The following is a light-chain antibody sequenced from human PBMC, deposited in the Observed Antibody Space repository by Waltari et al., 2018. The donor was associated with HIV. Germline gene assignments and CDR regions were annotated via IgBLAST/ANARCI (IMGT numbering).Light chain of an antibody. CDR3: QQYNKWPLT. CDR1: QSVSNN. V-gene: IGKV3D-15*01. J-gene: IGKJ4*01. Sequence: EIVMMQSPATLSVSPGERATLSCRASQSVSNNLAWYQQKPGQAPRLLIDGASTRATGIPARFSGSGSGTEFTLTISSLQSEEFAVYYCQQYNKWPLTFGGGTKVEIK. CDR2: GAS.